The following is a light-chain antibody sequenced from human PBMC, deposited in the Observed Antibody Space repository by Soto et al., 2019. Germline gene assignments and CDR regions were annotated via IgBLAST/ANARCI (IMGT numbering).Light chain of an antibody. CDR3: QVWESSSDHAV. CDR1: NIGSKS. V-gene: IGLV3-21*01. J-gene: IGLJ7*01. CDR2: YDS. Sequence: SYELTQPPSVSVAQGKTARITCGGNNIGSKSVHWYQQKPGQAPVLVIYYDSDRPSGIPERFSGSNSGNTATLTISRVEAGDEADYYCQVWESSSDHAVFGGGTQLTVL.